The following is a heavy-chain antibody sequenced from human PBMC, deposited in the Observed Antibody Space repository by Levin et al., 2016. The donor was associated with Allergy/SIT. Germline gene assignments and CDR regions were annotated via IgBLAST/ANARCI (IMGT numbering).Heavy chain of an antibody. D-gene: IGHD3-22*01. CDR2: ISDRGGST. Sequence: WIRQPPGKGLEWVSTISDRGGSTYYADSVKGRFTISRDNSKNTLYLQMNSLRAEDTAVYYCAKGDITMIAGDYFDYWGQGTLVTVSS. J-gene: IGHJ4*02. V-gene: IGHV3-23*01. CDR3: AKGDITMIAGDYFDY.